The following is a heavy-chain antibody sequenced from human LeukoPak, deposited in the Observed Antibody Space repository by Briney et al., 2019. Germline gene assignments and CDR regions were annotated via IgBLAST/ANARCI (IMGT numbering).Heavy chain of an antibody. J-gene: IGHJ3*02. V-gene: IGHV4-59*01. CDR2: IYYSGST. Sequence: SETLSLTCTVSGGSISSYYWSWIRQPPGKGLEWIGYIYYSGSTNYNPSLKSRVTISVDTSKNQFSLKLSSVAAADTAVYYCARGTGDDAFDIWGQGTMVTVSS. CDR1: GGSISSYY. CDR3: ARGTGDDAFDI. D-gene: IGHD7-27*01.